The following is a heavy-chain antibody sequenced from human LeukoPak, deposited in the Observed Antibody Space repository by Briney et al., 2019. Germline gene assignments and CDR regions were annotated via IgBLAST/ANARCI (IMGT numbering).Heavy chain of an antibody. V-gene: IGHV5-10-1*01. CDR2: IHPSDSDT. Sequence: KRGAPLKISCKGSGYSFTNYWISWVRQMPGEGPELMGRIHPSDSDTNYSPSFQGHVTFSTDKYISTAYLHSTSLKDSATDIYFCARHYYNDNTLLDFWGQGTLVTVSS. D-gene: IGHD3-22*01. J-gene: IGHJ4*02. CDR3: ARHYYNDNTLLDF. CDR1: GYSFTNYW.